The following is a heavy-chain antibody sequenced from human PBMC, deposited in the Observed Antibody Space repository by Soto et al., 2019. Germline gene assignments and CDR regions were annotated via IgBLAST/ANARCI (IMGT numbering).Heavy chain of an antibody. V-gene: IGHV3-74*01. Sequence: GRSLRLSCAASGFTFSSYWMHWVRQAPGKGLVWVSRINSDGSSTSYADSVKGRFTISRDNAKNTLSLQMNSLRAEDTAVYYCARAPTKSYSTPRYYGMDVWGQGTTVTVSS. D-gene: IGHD4-4*01. CDR3: ARAPTKSYSTPRYYGMDV. CDR2: INSDGSST. J-gene: IGHJ6*02. CDR1: GFTFSSYW.